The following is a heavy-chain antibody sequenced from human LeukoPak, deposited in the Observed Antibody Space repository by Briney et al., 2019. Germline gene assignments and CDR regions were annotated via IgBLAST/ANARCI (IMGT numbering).Heavy chain of an antibody. CDR3: ARGKTAVDALDI. CDR1: GYTFTGYY. V-gene: IGHV1-2*02. J-gene: IGHJ3*02. D-gene: IGHD2-2*01. Sequence: GASVKVSCKASGYTFTGYYMHWVRQAPGQGLEWMGWINPNSGGTNYAQKFQGRVTMTRDTSISTAYMDLSRLRSDDTAMYYCARGKTAVDALDIWGQGTMVTVSS. CDR2: INPNSGGT.